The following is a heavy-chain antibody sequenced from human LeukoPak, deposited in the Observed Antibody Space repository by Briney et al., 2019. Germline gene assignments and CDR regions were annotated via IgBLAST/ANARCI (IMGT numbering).Heavy chain of an antibody. V-gene: IGHV3-21*01. J-gene: IGHJ4*02. CDR1: GFTFSIYW. CDR3: IRDLFGDYSLDY. D-gene: IGHD2-21*01. CDR2: INSDSSLM. Sequence: GGSLILSCAASGFTFSIYWVHWVRQAPGKGLEWVSSINSDSSLMFYAESVKGRFTISRDNARNSLYLQMNSLRAEDTAVYYCIRDLFGDYSLDYWGQGALVTVSS.